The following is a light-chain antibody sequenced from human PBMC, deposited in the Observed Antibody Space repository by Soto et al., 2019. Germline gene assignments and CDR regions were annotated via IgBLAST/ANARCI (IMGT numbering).Light chain of an antibody. CDR1: QSVSSN. V-gene: IGKV3-15*01. J-gene: IGKJ1*01. CDR3: QHYNNWPRT. CDR2: GAS. Sequence: EIVMTQSPATLSVSPGERATLSCRASQSVSSNLAWYQQKPGQAPRLLIYGASTRATSIPARYSGSGSGTEFTLTISTLQAEDFAVYYCQHYNNWPRTFGQGTKVES.